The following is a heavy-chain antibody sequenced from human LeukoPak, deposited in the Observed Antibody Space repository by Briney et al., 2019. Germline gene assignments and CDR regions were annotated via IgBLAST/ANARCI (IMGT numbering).Heavy chain of an antibody. Sequence: GASVKVSCKASGYTFTGYYIHWVRQAPGQGLEWMGWINPNSGDTIYAQKFRGRVTMTRDTSISTAYMDLSSLISDDTAVYYCARDQGRDNSGWYPYHDFWGQGTLVTVS. CDR3: ARDQGRDNSGWYPYHDF. J-gene: IGHJ4*02. CDR1: GYTFTGYY. V-gene: IGHV1-2*02. D-gene: IGHD6-19*01. CDR2: INPNSGDT.